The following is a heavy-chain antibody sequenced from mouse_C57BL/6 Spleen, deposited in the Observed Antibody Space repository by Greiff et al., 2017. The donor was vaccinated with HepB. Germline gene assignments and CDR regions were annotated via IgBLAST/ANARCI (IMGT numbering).Heavy chain of an antibody. CDR1: GYSFTGYF. CDR2: INPYNGDT. J-gene: IGHJ4*01. V-gene: IGHV1-20*01. D-gene: IGHD1-1*01. Sequence: VQLQQPGPELVKPGDSVKISCKASGYSFTGYFMNWVMQSHGKSLEWIGRINPYNGDTFYNQKFKGKATLTVDKSSSTAHMELRSLTSEDSAVYYCARSGGSSTYYAMDYWGQGTSVTVSS. CDR3: ARSGGSSTYYAMDY.